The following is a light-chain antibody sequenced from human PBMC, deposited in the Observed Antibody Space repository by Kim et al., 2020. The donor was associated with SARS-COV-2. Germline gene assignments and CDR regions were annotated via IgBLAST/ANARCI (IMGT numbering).Light chain of an antibody. V-gene: IGLV1-44*01. Sequence: QSVLDQPPSVSGTPGQRVTISCSGSNSNIGDHSVNWYQQFPGTAPKLLFHGNDHRPSGVPDRFSASKSGTSASLAISGLQFEDEADYYCTVWDGSLNGQVFGGGTQLTVL. CDR3: TVWDGSLNGQV. J-gene: IGLJ3*02. CDR2: GND. CDR1: NSNIGDHS.